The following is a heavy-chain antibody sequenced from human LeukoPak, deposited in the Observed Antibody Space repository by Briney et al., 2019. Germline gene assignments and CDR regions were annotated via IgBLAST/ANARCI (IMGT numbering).Heavy chain of an antibody. Sequence: GGSLRLPCAASGFTFSSYEMNWVRQALGKGLEWVSYISSSGSTIYYADSVKGRFTISRDNAKNSLYLQMNSLRAEDTAVYYCAELGITMIGGVWGKGTTVTISS. D-gene: IGHD3-10*02. CDR3: AELGITMIGGV. CDR1: GFTFSSYE. CDR2: ISSSGSTI. J-gene: IGHJ6*04. V-gene: IGHV3-48*03.